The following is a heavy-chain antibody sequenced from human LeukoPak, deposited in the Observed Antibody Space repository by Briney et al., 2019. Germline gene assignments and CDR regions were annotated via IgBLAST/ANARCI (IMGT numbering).Heavy chain of an antibody. CDR2: IYYSGST. Sequence: PSETLSLTCTVSGGSITSSSYYRGWIRQPPGKGLEWIGSIYYSGSTYYNPSLKSRVTISVDTSKNQFSLKLSSVTAADTAVYYCASLTYYYDSSGYYSPQYYYYYYYMDVWGKGTTVTVSS. CDR3: ASLTYYYDSSGYYSPQYYYYYYYMDV. CDR1: GGSITSSSYY. V-gene: IGHV4-39*01. J-gene: IGHJ6*03. D-gene: IGHD3-22*01.